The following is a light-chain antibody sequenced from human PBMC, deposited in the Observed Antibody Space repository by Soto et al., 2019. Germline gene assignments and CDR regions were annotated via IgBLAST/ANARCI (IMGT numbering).Light chain of an antibody. Sequence: IVLTQSPATLSLSPGEIATLSCRASQSLGTYLVWYQQKPGQAPRLLIYDASKRATGIPARFSGSGSGTDFTLTISSLEPEDCAVYYCQQRSVWPRAFGQGTKVEIK. V-gene: IGKV3-11*01. CDR2: DAS. CDR3: QQRSVWPRA. CDR1: QSLGTY. J-gene: IGKJ1*01.